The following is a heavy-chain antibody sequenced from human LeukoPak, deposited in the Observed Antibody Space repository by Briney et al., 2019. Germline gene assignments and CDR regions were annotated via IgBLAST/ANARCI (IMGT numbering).Heavy chain of an antibody. CDR1: GGSFSGYY. D-gene: IGHD6-13*01. Sequence: SETLSLTCAVYGGSFSGYYWSWIRQPPGKGLEWIGEINHSGSTNYNPSLKSRVTISVDTSKNQFSLKLSSVTAPDTAVYYCALTHSTAAGTIWDYWGQGTLVTVSS. CDR3: ALTHSTAAGTIWDY. V-gene: IGHV4-34*01. J-gene: IGHJ4*02. CDR2: INHSGST.